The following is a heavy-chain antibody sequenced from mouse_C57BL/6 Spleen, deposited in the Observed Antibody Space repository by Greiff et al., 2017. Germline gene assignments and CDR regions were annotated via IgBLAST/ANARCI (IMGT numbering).Heavy chain of an antibody. CDR3: AREGLLRYGYFDY. CDR2: IYPGDGDT. Sequence: VQLQQSGPELVKPGASVKISCKASGYAFSSSWMNWVKQRPGKGLEWIGRIYPGDGDTNYNGKFKGKATLTADKSSSTAYMQLSSLTSEDSAVYFCAREGLLRYGYFDYWGQGTTLTVSS. CDR1: GYAFSSSW. D-gene: IGHD1-1*01. J-gene: IGHJ2*01. V-gene: IGHV1-82*01.